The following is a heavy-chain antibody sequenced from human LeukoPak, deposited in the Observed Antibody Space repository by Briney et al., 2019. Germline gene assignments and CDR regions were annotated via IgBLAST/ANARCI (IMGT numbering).Heavy chain of an antibody. CDR2: ISSSSSTI. CDR3: ARIVELYWYFDL. D-gene: IGHD1-26*01. J-gene: IGHJ2*01. Sequence: PGGSLRLSCAASGFTFSSYSMNWVRRAPGKGLEWVSYISSSSSTIYYADSVKGRFTISRDNAKNSLYLQMNSLRAEDTAVYYCARIVELYWYFDLWGRGTLVTVSS. CDR1: GFTFSSYS. V-gene: IGHV3-48*01.